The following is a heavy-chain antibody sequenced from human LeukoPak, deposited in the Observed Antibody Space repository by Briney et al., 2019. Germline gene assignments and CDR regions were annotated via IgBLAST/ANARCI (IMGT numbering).Heavy chain of an antibody. CDR1: GFTFSSYS. CDR2: ISSSSSYI. D-gene: IGHD6-13*01. V-gene: IGHV3-21*01. J-gene: IGHJ4*02. CDR3: AREARQQLVLDY. Sequence: GGSLRLSCAASGFTFSSYSMNWVRQAPGKGLEWVSSISSSSSYIYYADSVKGRFTISRDNAKNSLYLQMNSLRAEDTAVYYCAREARQQLVLDYWGQGTLVTVSS.